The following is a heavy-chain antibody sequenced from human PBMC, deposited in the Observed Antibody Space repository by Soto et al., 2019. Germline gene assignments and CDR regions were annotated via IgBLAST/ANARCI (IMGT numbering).Heavy chain of an antibody. V-gene: IGHV1-18*01. D-gene: IGHD3-10*01. CDR1: GYSFTTYG. CDR2: ISDYNGNT. Sequence: QVQLVQSGAEVKKPGASVKVSCKASGYSFTTYGISWVRQAPGQGLEWMGWISDYNGNTNYEKKFQGRVTMTTDTSTRIAYKELKGLRSDDTAVYYCAREGYSSGSGSYSPPRYYGMDVWGQGTTVTVS. CDR3: AREGYSSGSGSYSPPRYYGMDV. J-gene: IGHJ6*02.